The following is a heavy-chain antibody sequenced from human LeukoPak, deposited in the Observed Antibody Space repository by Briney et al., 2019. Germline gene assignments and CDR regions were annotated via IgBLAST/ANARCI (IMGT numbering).Heavy chain of an antibody. D-gene: IGHD1-26*01. CDR3: ARDFVWERRYYYGMDV. CDR2: ISSSGSTI. Sequence: GGSLRLSCAASGFTFSSYEMNWVRQAPGKGLEWVSYISSSGSTIYYADSVKGRFTISRDNAENSLYLQMNSLRAEDTAVYYCARDFVWERRYYYGMDVWGQGTTVTVSS. V-gene: IGHV3-48*03. CDR1: GFTFSSYE. J-gene: IGHJ6*02.